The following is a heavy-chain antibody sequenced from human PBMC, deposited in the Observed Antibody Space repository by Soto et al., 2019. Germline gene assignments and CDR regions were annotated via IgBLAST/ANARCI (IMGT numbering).Heavy chain of an antibody. CDR1: GDSINNGGHY. CDR2: IYYSGTT. D-gene: IGHD1-26*01. Sequence: QVQLQESGPGLVKPSQTLSLTGNVSGDSINNGGHYWSWIRQLPGKGLEWIGFIYYSGTTYYNPFLKSRVTMSVHTSKIQFSLNLSAVTAADTAVYYCARSAVGATKSGFDSWGQGTQVTVSS. CDR3: ARSAVGATKSGFDS. J-gene: IGHJ4*02. V-gene: IGHV4-31*03.